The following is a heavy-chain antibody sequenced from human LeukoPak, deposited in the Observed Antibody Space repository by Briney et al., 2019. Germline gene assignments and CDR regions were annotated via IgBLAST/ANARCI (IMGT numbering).Heavy chain of an antibody. V-gene: IGHV1-46*01. CDR1: GYTFTSYY. CDR3: ARDIVVVPAAISYYYYGMDV. CDR2: INPSGGST. J-gene: IGHJ6*02. D-gene: IGHD2-2*01. Sequence: ASVKVSCKASGYTFTSYYMHWVRQAPGQGLEWMGIINPSGGSTSYAQKFQGRVTMTRDTSTSTVYMELSSLRSEDTAVYYCARDIVVVPAAISYYYYGMDVWGQGTAVTVSS.